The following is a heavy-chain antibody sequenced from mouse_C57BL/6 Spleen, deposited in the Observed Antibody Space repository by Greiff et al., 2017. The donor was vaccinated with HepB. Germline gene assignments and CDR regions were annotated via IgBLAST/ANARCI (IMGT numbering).Heavy chain of an antibody. D-gene: IGHD2-5*01. CDR2: INPNNGGT. J-gene: IGHJ4*01. V-gene: IGHV1-18*01. CDR1: GYTFTDYN. CDR3: ARSFYYSNYDAMDY. Sequence: VQLQQSGPELVKPGASVKIPCKASGYTFTDYNMDWVKQSHGKSLEWIGDINPNNGGTIYNQKFKGKATLTVDKSSSTAYMELRSLTSEDTAVYYCARSFYYSNYDAMDYWGQGTSVTVSS.